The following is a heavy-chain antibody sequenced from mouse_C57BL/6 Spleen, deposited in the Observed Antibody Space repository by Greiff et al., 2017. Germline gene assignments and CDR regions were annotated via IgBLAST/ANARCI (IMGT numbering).Heavy chain of an antibody. J-gene: IGHJ4*01. CDR3: ARHRYAMDY. Sequence: EVKLEESGGGLVKPGGSLKLSCAASGFTFSSYTMSWVRQTPEKRLEWVATISGGGGNTYYPDSVKGRFTISRDNAKNTLYLQMSSLRSEDTALYYCARHRYAMDYWGQGTSVTVSS. CDR1: GFTFSSYT. CDR2: ISGGGGNT. V-gene: IGHV5-9*01.